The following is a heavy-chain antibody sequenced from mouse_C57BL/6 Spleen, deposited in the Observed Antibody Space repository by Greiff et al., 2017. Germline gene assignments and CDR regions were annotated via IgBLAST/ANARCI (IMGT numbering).Heavy chain of an antibody. Sequence: QVQLQQPGAELVKPGASVKLSCKASGYTFTSYWMHWVKQRPGRGLGGIGRIDPNSGGTKYNEKFKSKATLTVDKPSSTAYMQLSSLTSEDSAVYYCARGGNWDWFAYWGQGTLVTVSA. CDR2: IDPNSGGT. CDR1: GYTFTSYW. CDR3: ARGGNWDWFAY. V-gene: IGHV1-72*01. D-gene: IGHD4-1*01. J-gene: IGHJ3*01.